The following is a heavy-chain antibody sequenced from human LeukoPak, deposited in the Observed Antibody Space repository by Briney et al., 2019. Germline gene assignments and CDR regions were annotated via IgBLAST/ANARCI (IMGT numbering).Heavy chain of an antibody. J-gene: IGHJ4*02. Sequence: PGGSLRLSCAASGFTFSNAWMSWVRQAPGKGLEWVGRIKSKTDGGTTDYAAPVKGRFTISRDDSKNTLYLQMNSLKTEDTAVYYCTTKIVVVPAAMPDDYFDYWGQGTLVTVSS. CDR1: GFTFSNAW. D-gene: IGHD2-2*01. CDR3: TTKIVVVPAAMPDDYFDY. CDR2: IKSKTDGGTT. V-gene: IGHV3-15*01.